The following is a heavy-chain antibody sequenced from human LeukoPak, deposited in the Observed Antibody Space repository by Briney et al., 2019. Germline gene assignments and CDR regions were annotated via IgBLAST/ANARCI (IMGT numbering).Heavy chain of an antibody. V-gene: IGHV3-13*01. CDR1: GFTFSSYD. D-gene: IGHD6-19*01. CDR2: IGTAGDT. J-gene: IGHJ6*02. CDR3: ARAVANIDSGWLYYYYGMDV. Sequence: GGSLRLSCAASGFTFSSYDMHWVRQATGKGLEWVSAIGTAGDTYYPGSVKGRFTISRENAKNSLYLQMNSLRAGDTAVYYCARAVANIDSGWLYYYYGMDVWGQGTTVTVSS.